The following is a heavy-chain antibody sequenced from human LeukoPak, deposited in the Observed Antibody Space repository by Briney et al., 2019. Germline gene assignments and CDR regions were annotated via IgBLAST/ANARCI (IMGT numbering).Heavy chain of an antibody. CDR1: GYSISSGYY. Sequence: SETLSPTCTVSGYSISSGYYWGWIRQPPGEGLEWIGSIYHSGSTYYNPSLKSRVTISVDTSKNQFSLKLSSVTAADTAVYYCARHPSATPWFDPWGQGTLVTVSS. CDR2: IYHSGST. CDR3: ARHPSATPWFDP. J-gene: IGHJ5*02. D-gene: IGHD6-13*01. V-gene: IGHV4-38-2*02.